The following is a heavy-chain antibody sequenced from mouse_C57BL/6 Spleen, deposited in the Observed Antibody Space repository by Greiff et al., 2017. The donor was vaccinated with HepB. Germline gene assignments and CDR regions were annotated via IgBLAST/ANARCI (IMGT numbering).Heavy chain of an antibody. CDR2: IHPNSGST. J-gene: IGHJ4*01. Sequence: QVQLQQPGAELVKPGASVTLSCKASGYTFTSYWMPWVKQRPGQGLEWIGMIHPNSGSTNYNEKFKSKATLTVDKSSSTAYMQLSSLTSEDAAVYYCARTYGSEAMDYWGKGTSVTVSS. D-gene: IGHD1-1*01. CDR1: GYTFTSYW. V-gene: IGHV1-64*01. CDR3: ARTYGSEAMDY.